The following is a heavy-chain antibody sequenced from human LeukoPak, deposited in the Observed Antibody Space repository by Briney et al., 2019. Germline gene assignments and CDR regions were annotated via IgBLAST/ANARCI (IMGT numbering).Heavy chain of an antibody. CDR1: GGSFSGYY. V-gene: IGHV4-34*01. CDR2: INHSGST. Sequence: PSETLSLTCAVYGGSFSGYYWSWIRQPPGKGLEWIGEINHSGSTNYNPSLKSRVTISVDTSKNQFSLKLSSVTAADTAVYYCARQRSDYWGQGTLVTVSS. CDR3: ARQRSDY. J-gene: IGHJ4*02.